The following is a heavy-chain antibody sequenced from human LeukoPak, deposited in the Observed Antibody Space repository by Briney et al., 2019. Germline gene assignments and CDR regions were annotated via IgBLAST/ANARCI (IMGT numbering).Heavy chain of an antibody. CDR2: ISSSSSYT. Sequence: GGSLKLSRAASGFTFSDYYMSWIGQAPGKGLEWVSYISSSSSYTNYADSVKGRFTISRDNAKNSLYLEMNSLRDEDTAVYYCARDLLPEWGQGTTVTVSS. J-gene: IGHJ3*01. V-gene: IGHV3-11*06. CDR3: ARDLLPE. D-gene: IGHD2/OR15-2a*01. CDR1: GFTFSDYY.